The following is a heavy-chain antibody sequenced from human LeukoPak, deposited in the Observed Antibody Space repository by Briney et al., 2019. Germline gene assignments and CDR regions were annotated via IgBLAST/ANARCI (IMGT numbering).Heavy chain of an antibody. D-gene: IGHD2-21*01. J-gene: IGHJ4*02. CDR1: GFTFSSYA. CDR2: ISYDGSNK. V-gene: IGHV3-30-3*01. Sequence: PGGSLRLSCAASGFTFSSYAMHWVRQAPGKGLEWVAVISYDGSNKYYADSVKGRFTISRDNSKNTLYLQMNSLRAEDTAVYFCAKGTILAYCGGDCYSPFDYWGQGTLVTVSS. CDR3: AKGTILAYCGGDCYSPFDY.